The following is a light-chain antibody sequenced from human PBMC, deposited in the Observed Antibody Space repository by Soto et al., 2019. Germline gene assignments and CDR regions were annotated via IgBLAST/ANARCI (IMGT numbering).Light chain of an antibody. Sequence: EIVLTQSPGTLSLSPGERATLSCRASQSVSSSYLAWYQHKPGQAPRLLIYGASSRATGIPDRFSGSGSGTDFTLTISRLEPADFAVYSCQQYGTSPYTFGQGTKLEIK. V-gene: IGKV3-20*01. CDR1: QSVSSSY. CDR2: GAS. CDR3: QQYGTSPYT. J-gene: IGKJ2*01.